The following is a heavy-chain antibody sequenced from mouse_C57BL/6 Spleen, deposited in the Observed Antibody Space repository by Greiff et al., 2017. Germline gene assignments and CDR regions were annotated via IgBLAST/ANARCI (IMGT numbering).Heavy chain of an antibody. CDR2: IWGDGSP. J-gene: IGHJ4*01. V-gene: IGHV2-3*01. CDR3: AKRNFYAMDY. CDR1: GFSLTSLG. Sequence: VQLQQSGPGLVAPSQSLSITCTVSGFSLTSLGVSWVRPPPGKGLQWLGVIWGDGSPNYHSAFISRLSMSEDNSKSQGFLELNSLQTEDTATYYCAKRNFYAMDYWRQRTSVPVSS.